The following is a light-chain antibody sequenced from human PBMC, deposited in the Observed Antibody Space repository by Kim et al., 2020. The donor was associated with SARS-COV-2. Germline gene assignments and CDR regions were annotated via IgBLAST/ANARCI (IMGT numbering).Light chain of an antibody. J-gene: IGKJ4*01. CDR2: GAS. CDR1: QRVSSY. Sequence: EIVLTQSPATLSLSPGERATLSCRASQRVSSYLAWYQQKPGQAPRLLIYGASNRATGIPARFSGSGSGTDFTLTISSLEPEDFAVYYCQQRSNWPLTFGGGTKVDIK. V-gene: IGKV3-11*01. CDR3: QQRSNWPLT.